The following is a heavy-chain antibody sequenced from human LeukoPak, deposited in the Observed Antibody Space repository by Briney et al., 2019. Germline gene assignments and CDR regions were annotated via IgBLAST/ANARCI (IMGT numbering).Heavy chain of an antibody. CDR1: GYTFTRYY. Sequence: ASVKVSCKTSGYTFTRYYIHWLRQAPGQGLEWMGMINPSGGSTSYAQKFQGRVTMTRDMSTSTVYMELSSLRSEDTAVYYCARDAFGYDSSGYPGSYYFDYWGQGTLVTVSS. V-gene: IGHV1-46*01. CDR2: INPSGGST. J-gene: IGHJ4*02. CDR3: ARDAFGYDSSGYPGSYYFDY. D-gene: IGHD3-22*01.